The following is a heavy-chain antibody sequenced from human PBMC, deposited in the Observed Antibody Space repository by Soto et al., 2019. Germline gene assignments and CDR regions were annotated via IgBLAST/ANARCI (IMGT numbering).Heavy chain of an antibody. CDR3: ARGVGPFDY. CDR2: IWYDGSHK. D-gene: IGHD1-26*01. J-gene: IGHJ4*02. CDR1: GFTFSTYG. Sequence: QVQLVESGGGVVQPGRSLRLSCAASGFTFSTYGMHWVRQAPGTGLEWVAVIWYDGSHKDYADSVKGRFTISRDNSKNTLYLQMNSLRVEDTGVYYCARGVGPFDYWGQGTLVAVSS. V-gene: IGHV3-33*01.